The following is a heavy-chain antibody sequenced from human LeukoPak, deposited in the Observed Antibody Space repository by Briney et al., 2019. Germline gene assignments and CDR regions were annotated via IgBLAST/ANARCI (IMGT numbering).Heavy chain of an antibody. CDR1: GGSISPYY. Sequence: SETLSLTCTVSGGSISPYYWSWIRQPPGKGLEWIGYIYYSGSTNYNPSLKSRVTISVDTSKNQFSLKLSSVTAADTAVYYCARGRGGRYWFDPWGQGTLVTVSS. J-gene: IGHJ5*02. D-gene: IGHD5-24*01. CDR3: ARGRGGRYWFDP. CDR2: IYYSGST. V-gene: IGHV4-59*01.